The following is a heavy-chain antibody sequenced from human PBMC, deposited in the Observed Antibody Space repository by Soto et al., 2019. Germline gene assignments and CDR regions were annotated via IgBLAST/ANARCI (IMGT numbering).Heavy chain of an antibody. V-gene: IGHV1-3*01. D-gene: IGHD3-9*01. CDR3: ARVGYDILTGYYNNWFDP. CDR1: GYTFTSYA. Sequence: GASVKVSCKASGYTFTSYAMHWVRQAPGQRLEWMGWINAGNGNTKYSQKFQGRVTITRDTSASTAYMELSSLRSEDTAVYYCARVGYDILTGYYNNWFDPWGQGTLVTVSS. J-gene: IGHJ5*02. CDR2: INAGNGNT.